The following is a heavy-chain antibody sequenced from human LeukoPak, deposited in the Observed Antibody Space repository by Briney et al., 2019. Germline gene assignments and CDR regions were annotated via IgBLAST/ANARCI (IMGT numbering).Heavy chain of an antibody. CDR1: GYTFTSYY. J-gene: IGHJ4*02. V-gene: IGHV1-2*02. Sequence: GASVKVSCKASGYTFTSYYMHWVRQAPGQGLEWMGWINPNSGGTNYAQKFQDRVTMTRDTSISTAYMELSRLRSDDTAVYYCARARGSLETYFDYWGQGTLVTVSS. CDR3: ARARGSLETYFDY. D-gene: IGHD1-26*01. CDR2: INPNSGGT.